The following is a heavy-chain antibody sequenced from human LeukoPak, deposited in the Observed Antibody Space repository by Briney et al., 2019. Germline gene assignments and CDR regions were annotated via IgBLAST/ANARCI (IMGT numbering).Heavy chain of an antibody. V-gene: IGHV4-39*07. J-gene: IGHJ4*02. CDR1: GGSISSSSYY. CDR3: ARLRDTSCYRCFDY. Sequence: SETLSLTCTVSGGSISSSSYYWGWIHQPPGKGLEWIGSIYYSGSTYYNPSLKSRVTISVDTSKNQFSLKLSSVTAADTAVYYSARLRDTSCYRCFDYWGQGTLVTVSS. CDR2: IYYSGST. D-gene: IGHD2-2*01.